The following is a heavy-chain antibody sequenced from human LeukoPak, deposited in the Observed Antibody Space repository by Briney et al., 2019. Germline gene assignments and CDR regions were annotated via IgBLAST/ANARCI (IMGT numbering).Heavy chain of an antibody. J-gene: IGHJ6*04. Sequence: PGGSLRLSCSGSGLTLSSYEMTWVRQAPGKVLEWVSYISSSGSTIYYADSVKGRFTISRDNAKNSLYLQMNSLRAEDTAVYYCAELGITMIGGVWGKGTTVTISS. CDR3: AELGITMIGGV. CDR2: ISSSGSTI. V-gene: IGHV3-48*03. D-gene: IGHD3-10*02. CDR1: GLTLSSYE.